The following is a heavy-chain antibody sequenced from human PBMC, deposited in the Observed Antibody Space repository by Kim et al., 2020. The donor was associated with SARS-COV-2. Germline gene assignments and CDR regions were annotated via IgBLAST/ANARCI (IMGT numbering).Heavy chain of an antibody. V-gene: IGHV4-59*01. CDR2: IYYSGST. Sequence: SETLSLTCTVSGGSISSYYWSWIRQPPGKGLEWIGYIYYSGSTNYNPSLKSRVTISVDTSKNQFSLKLSSVTAADTAVYYCARAGLINPSWFDPWGQGTLVTVSS. CDR3: ARAGLINPSWFDP. CDR1: GGSISSYY. J-gene: IGHJ5*02. D-gene: IGHD2-8*01.